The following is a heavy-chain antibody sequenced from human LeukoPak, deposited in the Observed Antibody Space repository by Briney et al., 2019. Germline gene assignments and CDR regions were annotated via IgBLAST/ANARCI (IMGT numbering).Heavy chain of an antibody. CDR1: GFTFSSYA. CDR2: ISGSGGST. CDR3: AKDTRVPYYDILSYFDY. V-gene: IGHV3-23*01. D-gene: IGHD3-9*01. Sequence: GGSLRLSCAASGFTFSSYAMSWVRQAPGKGLEWVSAISGSGGSTYYADSVKGRFTISRDNSKNTLYLQMNSLRAEDTAVYYCAKDTRVPYYDILSYFDYWGQGTLVTVSS. J-gene: IGHJ4*02.